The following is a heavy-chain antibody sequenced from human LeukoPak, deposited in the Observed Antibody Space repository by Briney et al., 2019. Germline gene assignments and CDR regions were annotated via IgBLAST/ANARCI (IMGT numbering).Heavy chain of an antibody. CDR2: INPSGGST. CDR1: GYTFTSYY. D-gene: IGHD3-22*01. CDR3: ARAGLITMIVVELDY. J-gene: IGHJ4*02. V-gene: IGHV1-46*01. Sequence: ASVKVSCKASGYTFTSYYMHWVRQAPGQGLEWMGIINPSGGSTSYAQKFQGRVTMTRDTSTSTVYMELSSLRSEDTAVYYCARAGLITMIVVELDYWGQGTLVTVSS.